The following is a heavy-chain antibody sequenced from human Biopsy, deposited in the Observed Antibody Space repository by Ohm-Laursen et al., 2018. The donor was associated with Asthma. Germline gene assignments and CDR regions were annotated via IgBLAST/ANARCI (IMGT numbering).Heavy chain of an antibody. J-gene: IGHJ4*01. V-gene: IGHV3-21*01. Sequence: SPRLSCSASGFDLSGYTMNWVRQAPGKGLEWVSSISGLSRYKYYSDSLRGRVTISRGNAKSSLHLQMSSLRAEDTAVYFCARDFTIGSGSPFHFWGPGTLVTVSS. CDR2: ISGLSRYK. CDR1: GFDLSGYT. D-gene: IGHD3-10*01. CDR3: ARDFTIGSGSPFHF.